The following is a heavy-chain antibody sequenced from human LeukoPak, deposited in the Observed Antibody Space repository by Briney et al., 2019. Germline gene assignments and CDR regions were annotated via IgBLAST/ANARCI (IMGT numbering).Heavy chain of an antibody. J-gene: IGHJ4*02. CDR3: ARGDDYGDYWGLY. CDR1: GYTFTKYG. Sequence: ASVKVSCKASGYTFTKYGITWVRQAPGQGLVWMGWISTYNGNTNYAQKLQGRVTMTTDTSTSTAYMELRSLISDDAAVYYCARGDDYGDYWGLYWGQGTLVTVSS. V-gene: IGHV1-18*01. D-gene: IGHD4-17*01. CDR2: ISTYNGNT.